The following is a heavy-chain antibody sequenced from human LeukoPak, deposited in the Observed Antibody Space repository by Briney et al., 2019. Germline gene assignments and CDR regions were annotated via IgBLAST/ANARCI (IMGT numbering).Heavy chain of an antibody. CDR2: IKPDGSQK. V-gene: IGHV3-7*03. J-gene: IGHJ4*02. D-gene: IGHD6-13*01. Sequence: PGGSLRLSCAASGFTFLNSWMSWVRQAPGKGLEWMANIKPDGSQKYYVDSVKGRFTISRDNAKNSLYLQVESLTAEDTAIYYCARDRDSNWYPYHDYWGQGVLVTVSS. CDR3: ARDRDSNWYPYHDY. CDR1: GFTFLNSW.